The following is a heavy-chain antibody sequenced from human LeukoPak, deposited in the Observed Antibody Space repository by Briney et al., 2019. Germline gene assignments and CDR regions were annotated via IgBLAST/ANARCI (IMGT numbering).Heavy chain of an antibody. J-gene: IGHJ4*02. Sequence: ASVKVSSKASGGTFSSYAISWVRQAPGQGLEYMGGIIPIFVTANYAQKFQGRVTITTDESTSTAYMELSSLRSEDTAVYYCAGDLGSSPFDYWGQGTLVTVSS. CDR2: IIPIFVTA. D-gene: IGHD6-6*01. CDR3: AGDLGSSPFDY. CDR1: GGTFSSYA. V-gene: IGHV1-69*05.